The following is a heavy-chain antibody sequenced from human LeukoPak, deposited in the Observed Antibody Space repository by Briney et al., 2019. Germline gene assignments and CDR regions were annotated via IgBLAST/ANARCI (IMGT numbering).Heavy chain of an antibody. CDR3: AKDGYSSSWYGDDAFDI. CDR2: ISSSSSYI. CDR1: GFTFSSYS. V-gene: IGHV3-21*04. J-gene: IGHJ3*02. Sequence: GGSLRLSCAASGFTFSSYSMNWVRQAPGKGLEWVSSISSSSSYIYYADSVKGRFTISRDNAKNSLYLQMNSLRAEDTALYYCAKDGYSSSWYGDDAFDIWGQGTMVTVSS. D-gene: IGHD6-13*01.